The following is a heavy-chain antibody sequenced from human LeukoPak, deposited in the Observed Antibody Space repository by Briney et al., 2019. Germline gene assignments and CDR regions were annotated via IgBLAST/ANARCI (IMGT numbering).Heavy chain of an antibody. J-gene: IGHJ4*02. CDR3: ARVRAPYSSGFYDFDY. CDR1: GFTFSSYG. CDR2: IWYDGSNK. Sequence: PGGSLSLSCAASGFTFSSYGMHWVRQAPGKGLEWVAVIWYDGSNKYYADSVKGRFTISRDNSKNTLYLQMNSLRAEDTAVYYCARVRAPYSSGFYDFDYWGQGTLVTVSS. V-gene: IGHV3-33*01. D-gene: IGHD6-19*01.